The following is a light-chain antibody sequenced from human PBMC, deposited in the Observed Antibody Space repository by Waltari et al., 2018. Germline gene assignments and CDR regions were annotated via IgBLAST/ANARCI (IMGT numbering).Light chain of an antibody. CDR3: CSFAGYGIYV. CDR1: NSNVDILHL. Sequence: QSALTQPASVSGSPGQSITISCTAVNSNVDILHLVSWYQHHPGRNPRLLIYEISQRPSGISIPFSGAKSGNTASLTISGLQPEDEADYFCCSFAGYGIYVFGSGTQVSVL. V-gene: IGLV2-23*02. CDR2: EIS. J-gene: IGLJ1*01.